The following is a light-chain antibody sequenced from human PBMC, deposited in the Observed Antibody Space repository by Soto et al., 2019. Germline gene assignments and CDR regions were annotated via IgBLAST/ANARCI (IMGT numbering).Light chain of an antibody. CDR1: SGDVGAYDY. J-gene: IGLJ1*01. CDR3: SSYAGSNYPYV. CDR2: EVT. Sequence: QSVLTQPPSASGSPVQSVTISCTGTSGDVGAYDYVSWYQQHPGKAPKLLIYEVTKRPLGVPDRFSGSKSGNAASLTVSGLQAEDEADYYCSSYAGSNYPYVFGTGTKVT. V-gene: IGLV2-8*01.